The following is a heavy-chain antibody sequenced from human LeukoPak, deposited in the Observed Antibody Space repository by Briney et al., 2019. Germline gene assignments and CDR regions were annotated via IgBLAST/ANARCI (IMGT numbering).Heavy chain of an antibody. CDR3: AILGYCSSTSCYTEGYFDY. V-gene: IGHV1-3*02. CDR1: GYTFTSYA. CDR2: SNAGNGNT. D-gene: IGHD2-2*02. J-gene: IGHJ4*02. Sequence: ASVKVSCKASGYTFTSYAMHWVRQAPGQRLEWMGWSNAGNGNTKYSQEFQGRVTISRDTSACTAYMELSSLRSEDTAVYYCAILGYCSSTSCYTEGYFDYWGQGTLVTVSS.